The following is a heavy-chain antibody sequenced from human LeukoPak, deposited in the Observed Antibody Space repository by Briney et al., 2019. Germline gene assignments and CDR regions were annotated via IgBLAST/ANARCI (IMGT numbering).Heavy chain of an antibody. J-gene: IGHJ4*02. Sequence: SQTLSLTCTVSGGSISSGGYYWSWIRQHPGKGLEWIGYIYYSGSTYYNPSPKSRVTISVDTSKNQFSLKLSSVTAADTAVYYCAGDVDTAMVYWGQGTLVTVSS. D-gene: IGHD5-18*01. CDR1: GGSISSGGYY. CDR2: IYYSGST. CDR3: AGDVDTAMVY. V-gene: IGHV4-31*03.